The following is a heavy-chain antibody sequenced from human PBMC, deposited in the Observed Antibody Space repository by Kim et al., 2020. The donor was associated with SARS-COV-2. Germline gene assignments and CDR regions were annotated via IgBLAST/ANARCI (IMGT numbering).Heavy chain of an antibody. D-gene: IGHD3-10*01. CDR1: AGSISSYY. Sequence: SETLSLTCTVSAGSISSYYWSWIRQPAGKGLEWIGRIYASGGTNHHPSLKSRVIMSVDTSKNQLSLNLTSVTAADPAVYFCPRDRGGSPTLWGRCSLVTV. CDR3: PRDRGGSPTL. V-gene: IGHV4-4*07. J-gene: IGHJ1*01. CDR2: IYASGGT.